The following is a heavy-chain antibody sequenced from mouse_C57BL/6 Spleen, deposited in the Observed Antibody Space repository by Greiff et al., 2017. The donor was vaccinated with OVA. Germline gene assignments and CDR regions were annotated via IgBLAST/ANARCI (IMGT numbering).Heavy chain of an antibody. D-gene: IGHD1-1*01. CDR2: IYPGDGDT. J-gene: IGHJ1*03. V-gene: IGHV1-80*01. Sequence: QVQLQQSGAELVKPGASVKISCKASGYAFSSYWMNWVKQRPGKGLEWIGQIYPGDGDTNYNGKFKGKATLTADKSSSTAYMQLSSLTSEDSAVYFCARFPFYYYGSSYWYFDVWGTGTTVTVSA. CDR3: ARFPFYYYGSSYWYFDV. CDR1: GYAFSSYW.